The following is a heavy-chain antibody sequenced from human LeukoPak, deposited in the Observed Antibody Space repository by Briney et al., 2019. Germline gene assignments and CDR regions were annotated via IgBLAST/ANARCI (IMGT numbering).Heavy chain of an antibody. J-gene: IGHJ3*02. D-gene: IGHD5-18*01. CDR2: INHSGST. CDR1: GGSFSGYY. CDR3: ARDSSSNAFDI. V-gene: IGHV4-34*01. Sequence: PSETLSLTCAVYGGSFSGYYWSWIRQPPGKGLEWIGEINHSGSTNYNPSLKSRVTISVDTSKNQFSLKLSSVTAADTAVYYCARDSSSNAFDIWGQGTMVTVSS.